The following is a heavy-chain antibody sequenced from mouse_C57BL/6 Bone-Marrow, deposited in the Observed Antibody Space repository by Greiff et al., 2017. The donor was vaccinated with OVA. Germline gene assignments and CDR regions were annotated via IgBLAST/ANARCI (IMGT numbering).Heavy chain of an antibody. J-gene: IGHJ4*01. CDR1: GYAFSSSW. CDR3: ARRRPYYYGSSHYYYAMDD. V-gene: IGHV1-82*01. D-gene: IGHD1-1*01. CDR2: IYPGDGDT. Sequence: QVQLQQSGPKLVKPGASVKISCKASGYAFSSSWMNWVKQRPGKGLEWIGRIYPGDGDTNYNGKFKGKATLTADKSSSTAYMQLSSLTSEDSAVYFCARRRPYYYGSSHYYYAMDDWGQGTSVTVSS.